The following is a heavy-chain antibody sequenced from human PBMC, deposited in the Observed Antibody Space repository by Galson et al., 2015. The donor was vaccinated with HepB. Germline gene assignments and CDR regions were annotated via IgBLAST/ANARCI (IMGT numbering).Heavy chain of an antibody. CDR2: ILYDGHNN. CDR3: ARRAGSSGRFAFGY. CDR1: AFTFSNYA. D-gene: IGHD3-10*01. Sequence: SLRLSCAASAFTFSNYAMHWVRQAPGKGLEWLAVILYDGHNNYYADSARGRFSISRDNSKRTLYLLMNSLRVEDTAVYYCARRAGSSGRFAFGYWGQGTLVIVSS. V-gene: IGHV3-30*04. J-gene: IGHJ4*02.